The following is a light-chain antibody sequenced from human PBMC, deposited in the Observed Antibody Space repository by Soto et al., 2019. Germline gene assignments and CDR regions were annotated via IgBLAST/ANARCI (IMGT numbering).Light chain of an antibody. Sequence: QSVLTQPPSASGAPGQWVTISCSGSSSNIGSNTVNWYQQLPGTAPKLLMYSHNQRPSGVPVRFSGSKSGTSASLAISGLQPEDEADYYCAAWDDSLNGVVFGGGTKLTVL. J-gene: IGLJ2*01. CDR1: SSNIGSNT. V-gene: IGLV1-44*01. CDR2: SHN. CDR3: AAWDDSLNGVV.